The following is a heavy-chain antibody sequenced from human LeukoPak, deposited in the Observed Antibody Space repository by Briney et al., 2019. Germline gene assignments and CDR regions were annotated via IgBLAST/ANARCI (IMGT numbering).Heavy chain of an antibody. CDR3: ARYQDSSGYYYDY. D-gene: IGHD3-22*01. J-gene: IGHJ4*02. Sequence: LSLTCAVSGGSISSDGYSWSRIRQPPGKGLEWIGYIYHSGSTYYNPSLKSRVTISVDRSKNQFSLKLTSVTAADTAVYYCARYQDSSGYYYDYWGQGTLVTVSS. CDR1: GGSISSDGYS. V-gene: IGHV4-30-2*01. CDR2: IYHSGST.